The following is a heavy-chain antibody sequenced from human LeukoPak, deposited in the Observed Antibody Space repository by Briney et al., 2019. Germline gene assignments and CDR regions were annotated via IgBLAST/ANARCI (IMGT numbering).Heavy chain of an antibody. J-gene: IGHJ4*02. V-gene: IGHV4-4*07. CDR2: IYNSGSN. CDR3: ARASYDSSGYYYFDY. CDR1: GDSISDYY. Sequence: PSETLSLTCTVSGDSISDYYWNWIRQSAGKGLEWIGRIYNSGSNNYNPSLKSRVIMSVDTSRNQISLKLSSVTAADTAVYYCARASYDSSGYYYFDYWVQGSLVTVSS. D-gene: IGHD3-22*01.